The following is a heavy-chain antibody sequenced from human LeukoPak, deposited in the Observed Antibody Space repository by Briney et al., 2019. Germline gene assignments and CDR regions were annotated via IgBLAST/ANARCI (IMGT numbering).Heavy chain of an antibody. D-gene: IGHD6-19*01. J-gene: IGHJ4*02. Sequence: GGSLRLSCAASGFTFSSYSMNWVRQAPGKGLEWVSSISSSSSYIYYADSVKGRFTISRDNAKNSLYLQMNSLRAEDTAVYYCARDLSHSDGRHSSGWYSGRDTYYFDYWGQGTLVTVSS. CDR1: GFTFSSYS. CDR2: ISSSSSYI. V-gene: IGHV3-21*01. CDR3: ARDLSHSDGRHSSGWYSGRDTYYFDY.